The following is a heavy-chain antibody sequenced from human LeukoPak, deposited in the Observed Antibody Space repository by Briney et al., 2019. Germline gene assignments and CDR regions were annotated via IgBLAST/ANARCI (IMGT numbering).Heavy chain of an antibody. CDR1: GYSISSGYY. CDR2: IYHSGST. Sequence: PSETLSLTCTVSGYSISSGYYWGWIRQPPGKGLEWIGSIYHSGSTYYNPSLKSRVTISVDTSKNQFSLKLSSVTAADTAVYYCARGDLGYCSGGSCYLYYFGYWGQGTLVTVSS. CDR3: ARGDLGYCSGGSCYLYYFGY. J-gene: IGHJ4*02. V-gene: IGHV4-38-2*02. D-gene: IGHD2-15*01.